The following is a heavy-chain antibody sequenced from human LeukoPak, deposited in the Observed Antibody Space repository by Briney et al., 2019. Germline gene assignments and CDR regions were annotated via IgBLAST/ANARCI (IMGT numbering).Heavy chain of an antibody. V-gene: IGHV3-64*04. CDR2: ISSNGGST. CDR1: GFTFSSYA. D-gene: IGHD6-13*01. Sequence: GGSLRLSCSASGFTFSSYAMHWVRQAPGKGLEYVSAISSNGGSTYYADSVKGRFTISRDNSKNTLYLQMNSLRAEDTAVYYCARLLATTGTRYFDYWGQGTLVTVSS. J-gene: IGHJ4*02. CDR3: ARLLATTGTRYFDY.